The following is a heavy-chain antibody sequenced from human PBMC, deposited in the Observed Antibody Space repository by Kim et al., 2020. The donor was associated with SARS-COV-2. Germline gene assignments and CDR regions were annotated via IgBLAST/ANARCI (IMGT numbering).Heavy chain of an antibody. CDR3: ARCSSGYSYGSGCFDY. CDR2: ISYDGSNK. D-gene: IGHD5-18*01. J-gene: IGHJ4*02. CDR1: GFTFSSYA. V-gene: IGHV3-30*04. Sequence: GGSLRLSCAASGFTFSSYAMHWVRQAPGKGLEWVAVISYDGSNKYYADSVKGRFTISRDNSKNTLYLQMNSLRAEDTAVYYCARCSSGYSYGSGCFDYWGQGTLVTVSS.